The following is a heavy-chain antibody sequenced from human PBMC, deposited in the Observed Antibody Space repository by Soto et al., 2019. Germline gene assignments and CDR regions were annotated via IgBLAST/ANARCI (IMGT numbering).Heavy chain of an antibody. J-gene: IGHJ6*02. D-gene: IGHD4-4*01. CDR3: ARALPLVTNRWVYYYYGMDV. Sequence: QVQLVESGGGVVQPGRSLRLSCAASGFTFSSYGMHWVRQAPGKGLEWVAVIWYDGSNKYYADSVKGRFTISRDNSKNTLYLQMNSLRAEATAVYYCARALPLVTNRWVYYYYGMDVWGQGTTVTVSS. CDR1: GFTFSSYG. CDR2: IWYDGSNK. V-gene: IGHV3-33*01.